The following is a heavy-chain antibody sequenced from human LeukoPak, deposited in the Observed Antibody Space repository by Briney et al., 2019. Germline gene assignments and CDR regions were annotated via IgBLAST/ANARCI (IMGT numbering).Heavy chain of an antibody. CDR1: GYTFTGYY. V-gene: IGHV1-2*02. CDR2: INPNSGGT. D-gene: IGHD6-13*01. J-gene: IGHJ6*04. CDR3: ARDISSAAGTSGMDV. Sequence: RASVKVSCKASGYTFTGYYMHWVRQAPGQGLEWMGWINPNSGGTNYAQKFQGRVTMTRDTSISTAYMELSRLRSDDTAVYYCARDISSAAGTSGMDVWGKGTTVTISS.